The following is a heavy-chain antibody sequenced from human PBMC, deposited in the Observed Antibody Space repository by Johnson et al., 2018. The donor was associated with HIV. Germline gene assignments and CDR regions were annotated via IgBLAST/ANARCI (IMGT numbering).Heavy chain of an antibody. Sequence: VQLVESGGGLVQPGGSLRLSCAASGFTFSNYAMTWVRQAPGKGPEWVSAISPSGGRTSYADSVKGRFTISKDSSKNTLYLHMTSMKAEDTAVYYCVREGVGTTCPFDIGGQGTKVTVS. CDR3: VREGVGTTCPFDI. CDR1: GFTFSNYA. J-gene: IGHJ3*02. V-gene: IGHV3-23*04. D-gene: IGHD1-26*01. CDR2: ISPSGGRT.